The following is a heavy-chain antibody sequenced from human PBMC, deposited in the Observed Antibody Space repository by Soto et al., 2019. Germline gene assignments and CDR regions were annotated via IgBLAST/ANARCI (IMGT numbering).Heavy chain of an antibody. Sequence: ASVKVSCKASGGTFSSYAISWVRQAPGQGLEWMGGIIPIFGTANYAQKFQGRVTITADESTSTAYMELSSLRSEDTAVYYCARGDRHQLGYYYYYGMDVWGQGTTVTVSS. CDR2: IIPIFGTA. V-gene: IGHV1-69*13. J-gene: IGHJ6*02. CDR1: GGTFSSYA. CDR3: ARGDRHQLGYYYYYGMDV. D-gene: IGHD6-6*01.